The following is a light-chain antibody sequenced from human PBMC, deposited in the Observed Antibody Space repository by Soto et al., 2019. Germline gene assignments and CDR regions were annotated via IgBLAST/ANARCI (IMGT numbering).Light chain of an antibody. J-gene: IGKJ1*01. Sequence: DIQMTQSPSTLSASVGDRVTITCRASQSIDSWLAWYQHKPGKAPKLLIFKASTLETGVPSRFSGSGSETEFTLTISSLQPDDSAHYYCQPYNSYSRTFGQGTKVEIK. CDR2: KAS. CDR3: QPYNSYSRT. CDR1: QSIDSW. V-gene: IGKV1-5*03.